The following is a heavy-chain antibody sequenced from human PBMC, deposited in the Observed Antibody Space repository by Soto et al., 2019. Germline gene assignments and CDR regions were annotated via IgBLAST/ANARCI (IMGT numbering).Heavy chain of an antibody. CDR1: GYTFTSYY. CDR3: ARDPTYYDFWSGYSPINYYYYYGMDV. CDR2: INPSGGST. Sequence: ASVKVSCKASGYTFTSYYMHWVRRAPGQGLEWMGIINPSGGSTSYAQKFQGRVTMTRDTSTSTVYMELSSLRSEDTAVYYCARDPTYYDFWSGYSPINYYYYYGMDVWGQGTTVTVSS. V-gene: IGHV1-46*01. D-gene: IGHD3-3*01. J-gene: IGHJ6*02.